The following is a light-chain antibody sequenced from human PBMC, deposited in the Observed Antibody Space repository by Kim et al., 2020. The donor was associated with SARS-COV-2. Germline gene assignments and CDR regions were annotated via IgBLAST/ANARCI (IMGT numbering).Light chain of an antibody. CDR3: QTWGTGIQV. CDR1: GGHSSNA. CDR2: INSDGSH. V-gene: IGLV4-69*01. J-gene: IGLJ3*02. Sequence: QLVLTQSPSASASLGASVRLTCTLSGGHSSNAIAWHQQQPKKGPRYLMKINSDGSHSKGDGVPDRFSGSSSGAERYLTISSLQSDDEADYYCQTWGTGIQVFGGGTQLTVL.